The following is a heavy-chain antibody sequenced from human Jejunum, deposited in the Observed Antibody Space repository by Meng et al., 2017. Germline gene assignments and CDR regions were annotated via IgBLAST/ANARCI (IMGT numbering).Heavy chain of an antibody. CDR2: IYYSWST. V-gene: IGHV4-30-4*01. Sequence: WCPRLVDSSQSLSLYCSVSCDPFNRPDYCWSWIRQPPEKGLEWIGYIYYSWSTYYNPSLKSRVSISGDTSNKQFSLKLTSVTAADTAVYYCARSPYSGSALPFFDYWGQGSLVTVSS. J-gene: IGHJ4*02. CDR3: ARSPYSGSALPFFDY. CDR1: CDPFNRPDYC. D-gene: IGHD1-26*01.